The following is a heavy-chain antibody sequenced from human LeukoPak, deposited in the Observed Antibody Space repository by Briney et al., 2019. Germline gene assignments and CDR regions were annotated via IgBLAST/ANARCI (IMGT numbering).Heavy chain of an antibody. CDR1: GFTFSSYW. D-gene: IGHD1-1*01. J-gene: IGHJ3*02. V-gene: IGHV3-7*01. Sequence: RAGGSLRLSCAASGFTFSSYWMSWVRQAPGKGLEWVANIKQDGSEKYYVDSVKGRFTISRDNSKNTLCLQMNSLRAEDTAVYYCAKPPLENAFDIWGQGTMVTVSS. CDR2: IKQDGSEK. CDR3: AKPPLENAFDI.